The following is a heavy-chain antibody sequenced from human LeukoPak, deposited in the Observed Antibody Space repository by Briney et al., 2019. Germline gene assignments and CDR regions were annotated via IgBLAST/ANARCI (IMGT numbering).Heavy chain of an antibody. D-gene: IGHD2-15*01. Sequence: PSETLSLTCTVSGGSISSYYWSWIRQPPGEGLEWIGYIYYSGSTNYNPSLKSRVTISVDTSKNQFSLKLSSVTAADTAVYYCARDRAYCSGGSCYDDAFDIWGQGTMVTVSS. CDR1: GGSISSYY. V-gene: IGHV4-59*01. CDR2: IYYSGST. J-gene: IGHJ3*02. CDR3: ARDRAYCSGGSCYDDAFDI.